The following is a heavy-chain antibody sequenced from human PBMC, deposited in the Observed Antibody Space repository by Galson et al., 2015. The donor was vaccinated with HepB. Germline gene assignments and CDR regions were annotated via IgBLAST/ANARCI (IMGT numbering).Heavy chain of an antibody. CDR3: ARSEVPGYFYYYMDV. Sequence: LEWMGWINVAKDKTKYSQKFEDRVTITRDTSASTVYLQLSSLRSEDTAVYYCARSEVPGYFYYYMDVWGTGTTVIVSS. CDR2: INVAKDKT. V-gene: IGHV1-3*01. J-gene: IGHJ6*03. D-gene: IGHD4/OR15-4a*01.